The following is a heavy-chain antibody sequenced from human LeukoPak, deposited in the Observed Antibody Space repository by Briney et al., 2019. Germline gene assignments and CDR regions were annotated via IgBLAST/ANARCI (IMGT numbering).Heavy chain of an antibody. CDR3: ARDRPDPHYYGSAGTGFDY. CDR2: ISSSGITF. D-gene: IGHD3-10*01. CDR1: GFTFSDYY. V-gene: IGHV3-11*01. J-gene: IGHJ4*02. Sequence: KPGGSLRLSCAASGFTFSDYYMSWIRQAPGKGLEWVSCISSSGITFYYADSVKGRFTISRDNAKNSLYLQMNSLRAEDTAVYYCARDRPDPHYYGSAGTGFDYWGQGTLVTVSS.